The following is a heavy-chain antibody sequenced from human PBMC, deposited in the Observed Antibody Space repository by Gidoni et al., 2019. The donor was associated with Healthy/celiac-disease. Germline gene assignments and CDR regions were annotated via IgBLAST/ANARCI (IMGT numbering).Heavy chain of an antibody. CDR3: ARGLWGGMGLDY. Sequence: QVQLQESGPGLVKPSQTLSLTCTVSVGSLSSGDYYWSWIRQPPGKGLEWIGYIYYSGSTYYNPSLKSRVTISVDTSKNQFSLKLSSVTAADTAVYYCARGLWGGMGLDYWGQGTLVTVSS. V-gene: IGHV4-30-4*01. D-gene: IGHD5-18*01. CDR1: VGSLSSGDYY. CDR2: IYYSGST. J-gene: IGHJ4*02.